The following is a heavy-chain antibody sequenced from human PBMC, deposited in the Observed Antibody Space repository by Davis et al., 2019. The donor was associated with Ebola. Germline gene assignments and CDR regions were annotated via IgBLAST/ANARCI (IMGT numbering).Heavy chain of an antibody. Sequence: SETLSLTCTVSGGSISSGGYYWSWIRQHPGKGLEWIGYIYYSGSTYYNPSLKSRVTISVDTSKNQFSLKLSSVTAADTAVYYCARHGRTGTDNYYYYYYGMDVWGQGTTVTVSS. CDR3: ARHGRTGTDNYYYYYYGMDV. D-gene: IGHD1-1*01. V-gene: IGHV4-31*03. J-gene: IGHJ6*02. CDR2: IYYSGST. CDR1: GGSISSGGYY.